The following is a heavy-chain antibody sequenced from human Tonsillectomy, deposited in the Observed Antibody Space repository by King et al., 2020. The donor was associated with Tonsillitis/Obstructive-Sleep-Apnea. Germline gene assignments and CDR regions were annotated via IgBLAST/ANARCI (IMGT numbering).Heavy chain of an antibody. D-gene: IGHD3-10*01. J-gene: IGHJ6*02. Sequence: QLQESGPGLVKPSQTLSLTCTVPGGSISRGGYYWSWIRQHPGKGLEWIGYIYYSGSTYYNPSLKSRVTITVATSKNQFSLKLSSVTAADTAVYYCARDQVVRGVIHGMDVWGQGTTVTVSS. CDR3: ARDQVVRGVIHGMDV. CDR1: GGSISRGGYY. CDR2: IYYSGST. V-gene: IGHV4-31*03.